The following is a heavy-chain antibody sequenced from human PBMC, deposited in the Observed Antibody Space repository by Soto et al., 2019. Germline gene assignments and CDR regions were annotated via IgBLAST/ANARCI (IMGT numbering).Heavy chain of an antibody. Sequence: QEQLVQSGAEVKEPGASLKVSCKASGDTFTTNYLHWVRQAPGQGLEWMGRINPNNGATLYAQEFQSRLILTTDTSTSTVYIDLNSVKSEDSAVYYCASRVLCDMDVWGQGTTVTVSS. D-gene: IGHD2-21*01. J-gene: IGHJ6*02. CDR3: ASRVLCDMDV. CDR1: GDTFTTNY. V-gene: IGHV1-46*01. CDR2: INPNNGAT.